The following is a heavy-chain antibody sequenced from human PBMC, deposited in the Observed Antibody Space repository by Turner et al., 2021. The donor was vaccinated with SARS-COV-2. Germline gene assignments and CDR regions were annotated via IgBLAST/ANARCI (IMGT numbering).Heavy chain of an antibody. CDR3: TRRGIAAAGNDY. D-gene: IGHD6-13*01. Sequence: VQLVESGVDFVHPGGSLRLSCVGSGFTFSDHWMHWVRQGPGKGLVWVSRISDDGSSASYGGPVRGRFTVSRDNAKNTLYLQMNSLRPDDTGVYYCTRRGIAAAGNDYWGQGTLVTVSS. CDR1: GFTFSDHW. CDR2: ISDDGSSA. J-gene: IGHJ4*02. V-gene: IGHV3-74*01.